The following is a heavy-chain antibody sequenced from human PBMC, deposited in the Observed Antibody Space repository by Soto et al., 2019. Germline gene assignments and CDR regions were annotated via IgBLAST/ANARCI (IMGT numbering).Heavy chain of an antibody. D-gene: IGHD6-19*01. V-gene: IGHV3-21*01. Sequence: LRLSCAASGFTFSSYSMNWVRQAPGKGLEWVSSISSSSSYIYYADSVKGRFTISRDNAKNSLYLQMNSLRAEDTAVYYCARDGDGSGQPFDYWGQGTLVTVSS. CDR1: GFTFSSYS. CDR3: ARDGDGSGQPFDY. J-gene: IGHJ4*02. CDR2: ISSSSSYI.